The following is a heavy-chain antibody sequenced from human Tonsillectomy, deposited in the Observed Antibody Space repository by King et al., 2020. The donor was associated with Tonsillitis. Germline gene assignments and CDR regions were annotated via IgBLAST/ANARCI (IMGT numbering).Heavy chain of an antibody. CDR3: ARIPDWGSRYFDL. Sequence: VTLQESGPVLVKPTETLTLTCTVSGFSLSNARMGVSWIRQPPGQALEWLAHIFSNDEKSYSTSLKSRLTISKDTSKSQVVLTMTNMDPVDTATYYCARIPDWGSRYFDLWGRGTLVTVSS. J-gene: IGHJ2*01. CDR2: IFSNDEK. V-gene: IGHV2-26*01. CDR1: GFSLSNARMG. D-gene: IGHD7-27*01.